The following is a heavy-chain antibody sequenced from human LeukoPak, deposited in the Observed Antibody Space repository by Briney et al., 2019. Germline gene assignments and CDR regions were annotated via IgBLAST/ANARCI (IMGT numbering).Heavy chain of an antibody. CDR1: GGSMSSGDYY. CDR2: IYYSGST. Sequence: SETLSLTCTVSGGSMSSGDYYWSWIRQPPGKGLEWIGYIYYSGSTNYNPPLKSRVTISVDTSKNQFSLKLSSVTAADTAVYYCARDRGRSSWYGPFDYWGQGTLVTVSS. CDR3: ARDRGRSSWYGPFDY. V-gene: IGHV4-61*08. J-gene: IGHJ4*02. D-gene: IGHD6-13*01.